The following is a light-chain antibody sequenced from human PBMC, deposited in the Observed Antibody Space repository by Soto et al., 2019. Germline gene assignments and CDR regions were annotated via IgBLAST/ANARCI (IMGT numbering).Light chain of an antibody. J-gene: IGKJ1*01. Sequence: EIQMTQSHSTLSAAVGDRVTITSRASQSISTYLAWYRHKPGEAPKLLIYKASTLERGVPSRFSGSGSGTDFTLTISSLQPDDFATYYCQPYNSDSRTFGQGSMV. V-gene: IGKV1-5*03. CDR3: QPYNSDSRT. CDR1: QSISTY. CDR2: KAS.